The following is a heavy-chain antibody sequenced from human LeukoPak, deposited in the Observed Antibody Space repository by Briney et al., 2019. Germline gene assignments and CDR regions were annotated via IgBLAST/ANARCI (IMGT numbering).Heavy chain of an antibody. D-gene: IGHD1-26*01. J-gene: IGHJ6*02. CDR3: ARDFGVRVGAIGGV. CDR1: GYTFTGYY. Sequence: GASVKVSCKASGYTFTGYYMHWVRHAPEQGLEWMGWINPNSGGTNYAQKFQGRVTMTRDTSISTAYMELSRLRSDDTAVYYCARDFGVRVGAIGGVWGQGTTVTVSS. CDR2: INPNSGGT. V-gene: IGHV1-2*02.